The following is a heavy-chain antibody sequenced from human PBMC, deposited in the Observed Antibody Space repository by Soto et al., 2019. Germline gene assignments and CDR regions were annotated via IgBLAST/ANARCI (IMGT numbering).Heavy chain of an antibody. Sequence: GSLRLSCAASGFTFSNYAIHWVRQAPGKGLEWVAVISYDGTNKYYADSVKGRFTISRDNSKNTLSLQMNSLTAEDTAMYYCARVEGDGDGYNPDYWGQGTLVTVSS. D-gene: IGHD5-12*01. CDR2: ISYDGTNK. J-gene: IGHJ4*02. V-gene: IGHV3-30-3*01. CDR3: ARVEGDGDGYNPDY. CDR1: GFTFSNYA.